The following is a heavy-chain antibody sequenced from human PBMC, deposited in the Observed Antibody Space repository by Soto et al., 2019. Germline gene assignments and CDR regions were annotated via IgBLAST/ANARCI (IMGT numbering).Heavy chain of an antibody. CDR3: AGEADYLNWFDP. V-gene: IGHV3-48*01. CDR1: GFTFSSYS. Sequence: EVQLVESGGGLVQPGGSLRLSCAASGFTFSSYSMNWVRQAPGKGLEWASYISSSSSTIYYADSVKGRFTISRDNAKNSLYLQMNSLRAEDTAVYYCAGEADYLNWFDPWGQGTLVTVSS. J-gene: IGHJ5*02. CDR2: ISSSSSTI. D-gene: IGHD4-17*01.